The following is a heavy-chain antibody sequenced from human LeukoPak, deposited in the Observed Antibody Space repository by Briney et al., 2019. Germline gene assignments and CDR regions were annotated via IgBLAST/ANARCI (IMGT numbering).Heavy chain of an antibody. D-gene: IGHD1-26*01. CDR3: ATTPYGVGATTRVYWYFDL. CDR1: GYTLTELS. Sequence: ASVKVSCKVSGYTLTELSMHWVRQAPGKGLEWMGGFDPEDGETIYAQKFQGRVTMTEDTSTDTAYMELSSLRSEDTAVYYCATTPYGVGATTRVYWYFDLWGRGTLVTVSS. V-gene: IGHV1-24*01. CDR2: FDPEDGET. J-gene: IGHJ2*01.